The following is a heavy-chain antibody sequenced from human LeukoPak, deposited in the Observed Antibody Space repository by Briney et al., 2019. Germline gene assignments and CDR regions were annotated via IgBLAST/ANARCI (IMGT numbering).Heavy chain of an antibody. V-gene: IGHV1-2*02. Sequence: GSVNVSCKASGYTFIDYLMHWVRQAPGQGLEWMGWINPKSGATSSAQKFQGRVTMTRVTSISTAYMDLTTLTSDDTAVYFCARDRQGDGFAYFDFWGQGTLASVSS. J-gene: IGHJ4*02. CDR1: GYTFIDYL. CDR3: ARDRQGDGFAYFDF. D-gene: IGHD5-24*01. CDR2: INPKSGAT.